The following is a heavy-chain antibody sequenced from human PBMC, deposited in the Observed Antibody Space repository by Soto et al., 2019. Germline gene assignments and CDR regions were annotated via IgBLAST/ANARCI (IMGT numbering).Heavy chain of an antibody. CDR1: GGTLSDHG. J-gene: IGHJ3*02. CDR2: TIPVFNTA. Sequence: QVQLEQSGAEVKKPGSSVKISCKASGGTLSDHGVSWLRQAPGQGLEWVGGTIPVFNTAKYAPKFQGRGTIAADKSTNIAYVEWGSLRSDDTAFYYCARGVYGSVNYYTGPSAFDIWGQGTLVIVSS. D-gene: IGHD3-10*01. CDR3: ARGVYGSVNYYTGPSAFDI. V-gene: IGHV1-69*06.